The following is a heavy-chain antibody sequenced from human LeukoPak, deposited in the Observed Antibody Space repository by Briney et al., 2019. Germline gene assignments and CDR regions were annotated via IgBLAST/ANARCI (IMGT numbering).Heavy chain of an antibody. Sequence: SETLSLTCAVYGGSFSGYYWSWIRQPPGKGLEWIGEINHSGSTNYNPSLKSRVTISVDTSKNQFSLKLSSVTAADTAVYYCARDDSPGIAAAGAFDIWGQGTMVTVSS. D-gene: IGHD6-13*01. V-gene: IGHV4-34*01. CDR3: ARDDSPGIAAAGAFDI. CDR2: INHSGST. J-gene: IGHJ3*02. CDR1: GGSFSGYY.